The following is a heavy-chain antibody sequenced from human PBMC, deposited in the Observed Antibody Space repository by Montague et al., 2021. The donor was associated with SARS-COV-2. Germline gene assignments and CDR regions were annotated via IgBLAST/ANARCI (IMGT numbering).Heavy chain of an antibody. CDR2: INWGGGRI. Sequence: SRRLSCAASGLPFDDYAMHWVRQAPGKGLEWVSGINWGGGRIDYAESVKGRFTISRDNAKNSLYLQMSSLRVEDTALYYCAKDMEAAVTTGYFSDWGQGALVIVSS. J-gene: IGHJ4*02. V-gene: IGHV3-9*01. CDR3: AKDMEAAVTTGYFSD. CDR1: GLPFDDYA. D-gene: IGHD2-15*01.